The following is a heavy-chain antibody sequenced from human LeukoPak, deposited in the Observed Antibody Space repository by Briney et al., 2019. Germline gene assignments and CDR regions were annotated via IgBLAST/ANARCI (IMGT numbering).Heavy chain of an antibody. CDR1: GGSISSYY. Sequence: KTSETLSLTCTVSGGSISSYYWSWIRQPPGKGLEWIGYIYYSGSTNYNPSLKSRVTISVDTSKNQFSLKLSSVTAADTAVYYCARGGSWVGLSLGYYYGMDVWGQGTTVTVSS. J-gene: IGHJ6*02. D-gene: IGHD3-10*01. CDR2: IYYSGST. CDR3: ARGGSWVGLSLGYYYGMDV. V-gene: IGHV4-59*01.